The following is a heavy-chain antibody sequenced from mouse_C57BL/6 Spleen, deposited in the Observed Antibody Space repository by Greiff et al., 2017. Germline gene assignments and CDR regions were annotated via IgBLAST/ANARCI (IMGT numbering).Heavy chain of an antibody. J-gene: IGHJ2*01. CDR3: VRHGGHYGYDGDFDY. CDR1: GFSFNTYA. V-gene: IGHV10-1*01. Sequence: DVMLVESGGGLVQPKGSLKLSCAASGFSFNTYAMNWVRQAPGKGLEWVARIRSKSNNYATYYADSVKDRFTISRDDSESMLYLQMNNLKTEDTAMYYCVRHGGHYGYDGDFDYWGQGTTLTVSS. D-gene: IGHD2-2*01. CDR2: IRSKSNNYAT.